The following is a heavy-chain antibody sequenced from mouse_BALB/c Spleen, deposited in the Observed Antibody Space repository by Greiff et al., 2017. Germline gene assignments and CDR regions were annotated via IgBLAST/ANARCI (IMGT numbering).Heavy chain of an antibody. Sequence: DVKLVESGGGLVQPGGSRKLSCAASGFTFSSFGMHWVRQAPEKGLEWVAYISSGSSTIYYADTVKGRFTISRDNPKNTLFLQMTSLRSEDTAMYYCAIYDYDLFAYWGQGTLVTVSA. J-gene: IGHJ3*01. CDR1: GFTFSSFG. CDR2: ISSGSSTI. D-gene: IGHD2-4*01. CDR3: AIYDYDLFAY. V-gene: IGHV5-17*02.